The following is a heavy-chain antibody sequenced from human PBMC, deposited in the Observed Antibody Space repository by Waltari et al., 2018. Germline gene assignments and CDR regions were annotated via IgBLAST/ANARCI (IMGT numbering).Heavy chain of an antibody. V-gene: IGHV3-53*02. CDR3: ARDHGVSYLDGALDI. J-gene: IGHJ3*02. CDR1: GFTVGGSY. Sequence: EVQLVETGGGLIQPGGSLRLSCAASGFTVGGSYMTWVRQAPGKGLEGGFGIYRDGRTFYADPVKGRFTISRDDSKNTLCLQMSNLRAEDTALYYCARDHGVSYLDGALDIWGQGTMVTVSS. D-gene: IGHD1-26*01. CDR2: IYRDGRT.